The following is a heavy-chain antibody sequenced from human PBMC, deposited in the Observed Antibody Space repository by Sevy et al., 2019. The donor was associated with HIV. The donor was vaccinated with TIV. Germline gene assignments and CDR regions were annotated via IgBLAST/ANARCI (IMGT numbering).Heavy chain of an antibody. J-gene: IGHJ2*01. CDR2: ISNSGGNT. D-gene: IGHD2-8*02. Sequence: GGSLRLSCAASGFTFSTYAMGWVRQAPGKGLEWVSAISNSGGNTYYADSVKGRFTISRDNSKNTLYLQMNSLRAEDTAGYYCAKDGAPYCTGGICFPYWYFDLWGRGTLVTVSS. CDR3: AKDGAPYCTGGICFPYWYFDL. V-gene: IGHV3-23*01. CDR1: GFTFSTYA.